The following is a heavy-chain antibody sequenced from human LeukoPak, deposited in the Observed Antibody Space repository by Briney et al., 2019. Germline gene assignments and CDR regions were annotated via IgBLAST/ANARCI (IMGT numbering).Heavy chain of an antibody. CDR2: IYISGST. J-gene: IGHJ6*03. CDR1: GGSINSGSYY. CDR3: ARVRFLERSHYYMDV. D-gene: IGHD3-3*01. Sequence: SQTLSITCTVSGGSINSGSYYWSWLRQPAGKGLEWIGRIYISGSTNYNPSLNSRVTISVDTSKNQFFLKLSSVTAAYTAVYYCARVRFLERSHYYMDVWGKGTTVTVSS. V-gene: IGHV4-61*02.